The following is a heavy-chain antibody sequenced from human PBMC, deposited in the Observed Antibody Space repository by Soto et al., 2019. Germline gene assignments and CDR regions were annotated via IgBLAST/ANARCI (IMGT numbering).Heavy chain of an antibody. CDR1: GYTFTSYG. Sequence: GASVKVSCKASGYTFTSYGISWVRQAPGQGLEWMGWISAYNGNTNYAQKLQGRVTMTTDTSTSTAYMELRSLRSDDTAVYYCARSPNPLVAAAGTPFDYSGQGTLVTVSS. CDR3: ARSPNPLVAAAGTPFDY. V-gene: IGHV1-18*01. CDR2: ISAYNGNT. D-gene: IGHD6-13*01. J-gene: IGHJ4*02.